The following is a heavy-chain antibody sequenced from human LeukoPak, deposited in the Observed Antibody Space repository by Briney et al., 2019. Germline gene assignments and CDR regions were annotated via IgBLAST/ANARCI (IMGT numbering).Heavy chain of an antibody. D-gene: IGHD4-11*01. J-gene: IGHJ4*02. CDR2: IRYDGSNK. Sequence: GGSLRLSCAASGFTFSSYGIHWVRQAPGKGLEWVAFIRYDGSNKSYADSVKGRFTVSRDNSKNTLYLQMNSLRAEDTAVYYCARGLAVTIDYWGQGTLVTVSS. CDR1: GFTFSSYG. CDR3: ARGLAVTIDY. V-gene: IGHV3-30*02.